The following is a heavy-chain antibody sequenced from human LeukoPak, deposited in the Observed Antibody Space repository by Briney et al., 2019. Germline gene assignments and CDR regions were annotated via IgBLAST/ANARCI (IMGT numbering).Heavy chain of an antibody. Sequence: GGSLRLTCEASGFIFDDYGMSWVRQASGKGLEWVSAISATNTYYADAVKGRFTISRDDSKNAVYLHMNSLTAEDRAVYYCVKEHVDRGFTRSFEIWGQGTVVTVSS. J-gene: IGHJ3*02. CDR1: GFIFDDYG. CDR2: ISATNT. CDR3: VKEHVDRGFTRSFEI. V-gene: IGHV3-23*01. D-gene: IGHD3-10*01.